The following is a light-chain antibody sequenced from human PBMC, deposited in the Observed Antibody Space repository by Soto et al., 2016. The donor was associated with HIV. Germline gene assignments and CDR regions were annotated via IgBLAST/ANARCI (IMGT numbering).Light chain of an antibody. V-gene: IGKV1-39*01. J-gene: IGKJ2*01. Sequence: DIQMTQFPSTLSASIGDRLTITCRASQSISSYLNWYQQKPGKAPKLLIYAASSLQSGVPSRFSGSGSGTDFTLTISSLQPEDFATYYCQQSYSTPRTFGQGTKLEIK. CDR3: QQSYSTPRT. CDR2: AAS. CDR1: QSISSY.